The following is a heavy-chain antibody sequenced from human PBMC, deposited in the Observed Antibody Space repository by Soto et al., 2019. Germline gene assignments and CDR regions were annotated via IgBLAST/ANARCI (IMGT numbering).Heavy chain of an antibody. CDR2: VTGNGGST. CDR3: AKDGSCSGSTCHLDY. D-gene: IGHD2-2*01. V-gene: IGHV3-23*01. CDR1: GFTFSSYA. Sequence: GGSLRLSCAASGFTFSSYAMSWVRQAPGKGLEWVSTVTGNGGSTYYADSVKGRFTISRDSSRNTLYLQMNSLRAEDTAVYYCAKDGSCSGSTCHLDYWGQGTLVTVSS. J-gene: IGHJ4*02.